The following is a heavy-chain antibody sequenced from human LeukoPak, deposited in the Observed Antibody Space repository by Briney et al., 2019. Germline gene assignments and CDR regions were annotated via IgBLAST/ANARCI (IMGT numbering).Heavy chain of an antibody. V-gene: IGHV1-46*01. CDR3: ARDAIDDSSGYMFGFDY. CDR2: INPSGGST. J-gene: IGHJ4*02. CDR1: GYTFTSYG. D-gene: IGHD3-22*01. Sequence: ASVKVSCKASGYTFTSYGISWVRQAPGQGLEWMGIINPSGGSTSYAQKFQGRVTMTRDTSTSTVYMELSSLRSEDTAVYYCARDAIDDSSGYMFGFDYWGQGTLVTVSS.